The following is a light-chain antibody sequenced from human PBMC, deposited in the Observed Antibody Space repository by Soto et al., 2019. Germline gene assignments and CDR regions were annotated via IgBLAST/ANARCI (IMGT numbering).Light chain of an antibody. CDR1: SSDVGGSNY. J-gene: IGLJ1*01. V-gene: IGLV2-14*01. CDR3: SSYTSSNTLEV. Sequence: QSALIQPASVSGSPGQSITISCTGTSSDVGGSNYVSWYQHHPPRAPKLLIFEVSYRPSGVSNRFSGSKSGNTASLTISGLQAEDEADYYCSSYTSSNTLEVFGIGTKVTVL. CDR2: EVS.